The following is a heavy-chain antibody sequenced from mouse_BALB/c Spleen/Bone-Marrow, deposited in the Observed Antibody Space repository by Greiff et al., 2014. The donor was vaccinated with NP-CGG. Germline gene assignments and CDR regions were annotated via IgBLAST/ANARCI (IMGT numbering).Heavy chain of an antibody. Sequence: QVQLKESGPGLVAPSQILSITCSVSGFSLTDYGVSWIRQPPGKGLEWLGVIWGGGITYYNSTLKSRLSISKDNSKSQVFLKMNSLQTDDTAMYYCAKHDTTVVLDYWGQGTTLTVSS. CDR1: GFSLTDYG. CDR2: IWGGGIT. CDR3: AKHDTTVVLDY. D-gene: IGHD1-1*01. J-gene: IGHJ2*01. V-gene: IGHV2-6-5*01.